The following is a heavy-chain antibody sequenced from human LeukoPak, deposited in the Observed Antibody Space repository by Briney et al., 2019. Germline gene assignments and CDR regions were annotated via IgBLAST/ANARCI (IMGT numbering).Heavy chain of an antibody. CDR1: GFTFSSYW. CDR2: IKQDGSEK. Sequence: GGSLRLSCAASGFTFSSYWMSWVRQAPGKGLEWVANIKQDGSEKYYVDSVEGRFTISRDNAKNSLFLQMNSLRAEDTAVYYCARGTNWDSSGYYLDYWGQGTLVTVSS. CDR3: ARGTNWDSSGYYLDY. V-gene: IGHV3-7*01. D-gene: IGHD3-22*01. J-gene: IGHJ4*02.